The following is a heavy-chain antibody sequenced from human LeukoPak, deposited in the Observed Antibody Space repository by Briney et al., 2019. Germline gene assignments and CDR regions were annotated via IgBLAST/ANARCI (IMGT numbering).Heavy chain of an antibody. V-gene: IGHV3-23*01. CDR2: ISGSGGST. CDR3: ASPGGFDP. D-gene: IGHD3-10*01. Sequence: LSGRSLRPSCAASGFTFRSYAMSWVRQAPGKGREWVSAISGSGGSTYYADSVKGRFTISRDSSKNTVYLQLHSLRAEDTAVYYCASPGGFDPWGQGTLVTVSS. J-gene: IGHJ5*02. CDR1: GFTFRSYA.